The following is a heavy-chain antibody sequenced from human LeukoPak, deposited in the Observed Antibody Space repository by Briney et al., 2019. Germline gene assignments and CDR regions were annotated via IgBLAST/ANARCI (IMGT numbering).Heavy chain of an antibody. J-gene: IGHJ4*02. D-gene: IGHD3-22*01. CDR3: AREDYYFDSSGTHYFDY. CDR2: FDPEDGET. V-gene: IGHV1-24*01. CDR1: GYTLTELS. Sequence: ASVKVSCKVSGYTLTELSMHWVRQAPGKGLEWMGGFDPEDGETIYAQKFQGRVTMTEDTSTDTAYMELSSLRSEDTAVYYCAREDYYFDSSGTHYFDYWGQGTLVTVSS.